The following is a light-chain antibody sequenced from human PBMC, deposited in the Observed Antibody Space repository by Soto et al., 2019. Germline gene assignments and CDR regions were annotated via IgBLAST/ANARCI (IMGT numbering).Light chain of an antibody. V-gene: IGLV2-14*01. J-gene: IGLJ2*01. Sequence: QSALTQPASVSGSPGQSITISCTGTSSDVGGYNYVSWYQQHPGKAPKLMIYEVRHRPSGVSNRFSGSKSGHTASLTISGLQAEDEADYYCSSYTRFSTLVFGGGTKLTVL. CDR1: SSDVGGYNY. CDR2: EVR. CDR3: SSYTRFSTLV.